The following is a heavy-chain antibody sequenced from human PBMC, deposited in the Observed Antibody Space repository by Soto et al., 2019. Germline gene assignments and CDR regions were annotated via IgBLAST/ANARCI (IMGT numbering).Heavy chain of an antibody. V-gene: IGHV3-64D*08. J-gene: IGHJ4*02. Sequence: GGSLRLSCSASGFTFSSYAMHWVRQAPGKGLEYVSAISSNGGSTYYADSVKGRFTISRDNSKNTLYLQMSSLRAEDTAVYYCVKHSVRGVIIPFDYWGQGTLVTVSS. D-gene: IGHD3-10*01. CDR1: GFTFSSYA. CDR3: VKHSVRGVIIPFDY. CDR2: ISSNGGST.